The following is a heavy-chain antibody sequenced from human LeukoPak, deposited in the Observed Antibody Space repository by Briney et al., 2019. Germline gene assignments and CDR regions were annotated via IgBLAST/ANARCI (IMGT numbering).Heavy chain of an antibody. J-gene: IGHJ3*02. CDR2: IRYDGSNK. V-gene: IGHV3-30*02. CDR3: AKDRAYTAMVTYLDAFDI. CDR1: GFTFSSYG. D-gene: IGHD5-18*01. Sequence: PGGSLRLSCAASGFTFSSYGMHWVRQAPGKGLEWVAFIRYDGSNKYYADSVKGRFTISRDNSKNTLYLQMNSLRAEDTDVYYCAKDRAYTAMVTYLDAFDIWGQGTMVTVSS.